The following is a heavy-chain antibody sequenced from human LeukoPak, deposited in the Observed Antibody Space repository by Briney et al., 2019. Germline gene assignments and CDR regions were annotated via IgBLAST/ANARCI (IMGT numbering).Heavy chain of an antibody. J-gene: IGHJ4*02. D-gene: IGHD2-15*01. V-gene: IGHV4-59*01. Sequence: PSETLSLTCTVAGGSISSYYWSWIRQPPGKGLEWIGYIYYSGSTNYNPSLKSRVTISVDTSKNQFSLKLSSVTAADTAVYYCASGSPSPFDYWGQGTLVIVSS. CDR3: ASGSPSPFDY. CDR1: GGSISSYY. CDR2: IYYSGST.